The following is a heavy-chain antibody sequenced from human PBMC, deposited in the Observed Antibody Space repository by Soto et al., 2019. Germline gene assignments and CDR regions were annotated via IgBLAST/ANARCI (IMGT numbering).Heavy chain of an antibody. CDR1: GFTFSSYG. D-gene: IGHD2-2*01. J-gene: IGHJ6*03. CDR3: ARAPYCSSTSCYGLYYMDV. V-gene: IGHV3-33*01. Sequence: GGSLRLSCAASGFTFSSYGMHWVRQAPGKGLEWVAVIWYDGSNKYYADSVKGRFTISRDNSKNTLYLQMNSLRAEDTAVYYCARAPYCSSTSCYGLYYMDVWGKGTTVTVSS. CDR2: IWYDGSNK.